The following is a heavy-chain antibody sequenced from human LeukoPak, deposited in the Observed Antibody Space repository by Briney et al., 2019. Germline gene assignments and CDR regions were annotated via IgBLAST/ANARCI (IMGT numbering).Heavy chain of an antibody. J-gene: IGHJ4*02. CDR1: GFTFSSYA. Sequence: GRSPRLSCAASGFTFSSYAMHWVRQAPGKGLEWVAVISYDGSNKYYADSVKGRFTISRDNSKNTLYLQMNSLRAEDTAVYYCARGLGSGYVDYWGQGTLVTVSS. V-gene: IGHV3-30*04. CDR2: ISYDGSNK. D-gene: IGHD2-15*01. CDR3: ARGLGSGYVDY.